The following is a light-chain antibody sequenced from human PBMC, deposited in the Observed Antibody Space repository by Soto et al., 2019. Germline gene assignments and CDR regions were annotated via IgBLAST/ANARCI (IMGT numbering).Light chain of an antibody. Sequence: DIPMTQSPSSLSASVGDRVTITCQASQGIRNHLTWYQHKPGKAPKLLTYDASNLETGVPSRFSGSGSGTDFTFTITSLQPEDIATYYGHQCENVPLTFGGGTKVE. J-gene: IGKJ4*01. V-gene: IGKV1-33*01. CDR3: HQCENVPLT. CDR2: DAS. CDR1: QGIRNH.